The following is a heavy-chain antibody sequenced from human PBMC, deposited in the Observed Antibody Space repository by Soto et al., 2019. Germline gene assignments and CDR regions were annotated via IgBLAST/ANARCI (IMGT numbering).Heavy chain of an antibody. Sequence: GGSLRLSCAASGFAFSSYIMNWVRQAPGKGLEWVSYISSSSSAIYYADSVKGRFTISRDNAKNSLYLQMNSLRAEDTAVYYCARPCSGGICNIDYWGQGTLVTVSS. CDR3: ARPCSGGICNIDY. J-gene: IGHJ4*02. CDR1: GFAFSSYI. D-gene: IGHD2-15*01. V-gene: IGHV3-48*01. CDR2: ISSSSSAI.